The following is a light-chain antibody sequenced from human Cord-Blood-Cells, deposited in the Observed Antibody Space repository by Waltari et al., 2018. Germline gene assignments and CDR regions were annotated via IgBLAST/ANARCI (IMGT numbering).Light chain of an antibody. Sequence: DIQMTQSPSTLSASVGARVNITCRASQRISSWLAWYQQKPGKAPKLLIYKASSLESGVPSRFSGSGSGTEFTLTISSLQPDDFATYYCQQYNSYSPITFGPGTKVDIK. V-gene: IGKV1-5*03. J-gene: IGKJ3*01. CDR3: QQYNSYSPIT. CDR1: QRISSW. CDR2: KAS.